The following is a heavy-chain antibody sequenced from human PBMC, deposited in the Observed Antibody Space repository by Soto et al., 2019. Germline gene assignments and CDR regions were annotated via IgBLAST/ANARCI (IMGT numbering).Heavy chain of an antibody. D-gene: IGHD6-6*01. CDR3: TKSSGGSSSVGMDY. CDR2: ITRDGYNK. CDR1: GFIFKNYA. V-gene: IGHV3-30*04. Sequence: PGGSLRLSCAVSGFIFKNYALNWVRQAPGKGLEWVASITRDGYNKYYADSVKGRSTISRDNSKNTLSLQMTALRVEDSSVYYCTKSSGGSSSVGMDYWGPGTLVTV. J-gene: IGHJ4*02.